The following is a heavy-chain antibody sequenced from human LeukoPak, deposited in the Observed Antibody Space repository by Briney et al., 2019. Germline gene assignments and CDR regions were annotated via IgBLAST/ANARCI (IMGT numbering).Heavy chain of an antibody. Sequence: SGPTLVKPTQTLTLTCTFSGFPLSTSGVGVGWVRQPPGKALEWLALIFWDDDKYYSPSLKNRLTITKGTSRNQVVLTMTNVDPVDTATYYCAHTGYSYGLDFWGQGTLATVSS. CDR1: GFPLSTSGVG. CDR2: IFWDDDK. D-gene: IGHD5-18*01. V-gene: IGHV2-5*02. J-gene: IGHJ4*02. CDR3: AHTGYSYGLDF.